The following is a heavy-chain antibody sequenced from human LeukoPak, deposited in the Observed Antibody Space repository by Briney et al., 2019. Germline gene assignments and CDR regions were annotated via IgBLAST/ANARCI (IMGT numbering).Heavy chain of an antibody. J-gene: IGHJ4*02. CDR3: FLAAVNY. D-gene: IGHD6-13*01. V-gene: IGHV3-15*01. CDR2: IKRKTDGWTT. CDR1: GFTFSNAW. Sequence: GGSLRLSRAASGFTFSNAWMSWVRQAPGKGLEWVGRIKRKTDGWTTDYAAPEKGRFTISRDDSKNPLYLQMNSLKTEDTAVYYCFLAAVNYLGQGTLVTVSS.